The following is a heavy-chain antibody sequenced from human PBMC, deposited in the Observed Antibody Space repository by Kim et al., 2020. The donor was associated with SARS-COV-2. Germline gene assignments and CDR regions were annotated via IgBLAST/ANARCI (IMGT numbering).Heavy chain of an antibody. CDR3: AVSIRIQLWSTYGMDV. J-gene: IGHJ6*02. D-gene: IGHD5-18*01. CDR1: GGTFSSYA. CDR2: IIPIFGTA. V-gene: IGHV1-69*13. Sequence: SVKVSCKASGGTFSSYAISWVRQAPGQGLEWMGGIIPIFGTANYAQKFQGRVTITADESTSTAYMELSSLRSEDTAVYYCAVSIRIQLWSTYGMDVWGQGTTVTVSS.